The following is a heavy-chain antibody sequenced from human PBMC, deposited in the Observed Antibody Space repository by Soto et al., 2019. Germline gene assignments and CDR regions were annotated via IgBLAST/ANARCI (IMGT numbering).Heavy chain of an antibody. V-gene: IGHV1-69*02. CDR1: GGTFSSYT. D-gene: IGHD2-21*02. Sequence: QVQLVQSGAEVKKPGSSVKVSCKASGGTFSSYTISWVRQAPGQGLEWMGRIIPILGIANYAQKFQGRVTITADKSTSTAYMERSSLRSEDTAVYYCARGGVVVTAILDYWGQGTLVTVSS. J-gene: IGHJ4*02. CDR3: ARGGVVVTAILDY. CDR2: IIPILGIA.